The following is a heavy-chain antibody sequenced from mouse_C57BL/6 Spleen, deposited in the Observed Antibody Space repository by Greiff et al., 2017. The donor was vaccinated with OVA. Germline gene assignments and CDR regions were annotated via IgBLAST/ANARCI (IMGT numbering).Heavy chain of an antibody. V-gene: IGHV1-52*01. D-gene: IGHD2-4*01. J-gene: IGHJ3*01. Sequence: VQLQQPGAELVRPGSSVKLSCKASGYTFTSYWMHWVKQRPIQGLEWIGNIDPSDSETHYNQKFKDKATLTVDKSSSTAYMQLSSLTSEDAAVYYCARSVYEYDDGGFAYWGQGTLVTVSA. CDR3: ARSVYEYDDGGFAY. CDR2: IDPSDSET. CDR1: GYTFTSYW.